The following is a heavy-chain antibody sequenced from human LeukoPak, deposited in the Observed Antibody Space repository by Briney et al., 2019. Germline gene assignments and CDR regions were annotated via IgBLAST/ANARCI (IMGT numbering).Heavy chain of an antibody. D-gene: IGHD6-25*01. Sequence: SKTLSLTCTVPGGPISNYYWTWIRQSPGQGLDWIGYVYTSGITAYNPSLKSRLTISADTSKNQFSLQLSSMPAADTAVYYCARSRGLAGAATVIDYWGQGTLVTVSS. V-gene: IGHV4-4*08. CDR2: VYTSGIT. J-gene: IGHJ4*02. CDR1: GGPISNYY. CDR3: ARSRGLAGAATVIDY.